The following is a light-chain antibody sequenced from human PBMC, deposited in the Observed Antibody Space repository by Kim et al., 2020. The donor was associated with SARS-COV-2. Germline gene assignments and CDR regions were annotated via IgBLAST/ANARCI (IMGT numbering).Light chain of an antibody. V-gene: IGLV3-19*01. CDR2: GKN. CDR1: ILRCFY. Sequence: ALGQIVRITCQGHILRCFYSSWYQQKPRQAPVLFICGKNDRPSGTPARFAGSSSGNTASLTITGAQAEDEVYYYCNSRDSSGNHVVFGGGTQLTVL. CDR3: NSRDSSGNHVV. J-gene: IGLJ2*01.